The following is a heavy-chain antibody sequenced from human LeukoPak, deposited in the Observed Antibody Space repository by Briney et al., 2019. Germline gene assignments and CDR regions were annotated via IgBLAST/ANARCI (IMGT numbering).Heavy chain of an antibody. V-gene: IGHV4-61*02. CDR1: GGSISSGSYY. CDR3: ARVICSGGSCRFDY. Sequence: PSQTLSLTCTVSGGSISSGSYYWSWIRQPAGKGLEWIGRIYSSGSTNYNPSLKSRVTISLDTSKNQFSLKLSSVTAADTAVYYCARVICSGGSCRFDYWGQGTLVTVSS. J-gene: IGHJ4*02. CDR2: IYSSGST. D-gene: IGHD2-15*01.